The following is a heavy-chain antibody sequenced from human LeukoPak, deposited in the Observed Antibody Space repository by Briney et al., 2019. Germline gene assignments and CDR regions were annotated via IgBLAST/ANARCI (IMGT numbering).Heavy chain of an antibody. CDR3: ARGYSLDS. Sequence: SQTLSLTCAISGDSVSNSSSAWNWIRQSPSRGLEWLGRTYYRSKWYNDYAVSVKSRITIKPDTSKNQFSLQLNSVTADDTALYYCARGYSLDSWGQGTLVTVSS. V-gene: IGHV6-1*01. CDR2: TYYRSKWYN. CDR1: GDSVSNSSSA. D-gene: IGHD2-15*01. J-gene: IGHJ4*02.